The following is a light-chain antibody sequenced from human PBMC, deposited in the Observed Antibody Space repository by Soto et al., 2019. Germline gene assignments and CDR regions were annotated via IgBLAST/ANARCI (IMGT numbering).Light chain of an antibody. CDR3: AAWDDRLNAL. Sequence: QSVLTQPPSASGTPGQRITISCSGSSSNIGDNPVNWYQQLPGAAPKLLIYINDQRPSGVPDRFSGSKSGTSASLAISGLQHEDEADYSCAAWDDRLNALFATGTKVTV. CDR2: IND. V-gene: IGLV1-44*01. J-gene: IGLJ1*01. CDR1: SSNIGDNP.